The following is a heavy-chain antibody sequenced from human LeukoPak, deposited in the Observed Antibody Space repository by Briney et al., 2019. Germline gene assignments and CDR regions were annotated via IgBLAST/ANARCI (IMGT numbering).Heavy chain of an antibody. D-gene: IGHD4-11*01. CDR2: IWNDGSNQ. V-gene: IGHV3-33*06. CDR3: AKDAQRGFDYSNSLEY. CDR1: QFTFSHYG. J-gene: IGHJ4*02. Sequence: PGKSLTLSCVASQFTFSHYGMHWGRQAPGKGLEWVAVIWNDGSNQYYADSVKGRFTISRDNSQNTVYLQMNSVRAEDTAVYYCAKDAQRGFDYSNSLEYWGQGTLVTVSS.